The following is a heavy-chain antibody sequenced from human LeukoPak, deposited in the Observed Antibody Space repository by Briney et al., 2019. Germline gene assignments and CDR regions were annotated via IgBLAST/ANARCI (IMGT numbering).Heavy chain of an antibody. CDR3: AREGGYGDYEFDY. Sequence: GGSLRLSCAASGFIFSNYWMSWVRQAPGKGLEWVANIKQDGSEKYYVDSVKGRFTISRDNAKNSLYLQMSSLRAEDTAVYSCAREGGYGDYEFDYWGQGTLVTVSS. J-gene: IGHJ4*02. V-gene: IGHV3-7*01. CDR1: GFIFSNYW. CDR2: IKQDGSEK. D-gene: IGHD4-17*01.